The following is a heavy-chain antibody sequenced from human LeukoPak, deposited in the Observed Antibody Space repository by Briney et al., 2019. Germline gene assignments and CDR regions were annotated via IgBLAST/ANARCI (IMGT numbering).Heavy chain of an antibody. CDR1: GFTFSSYA. Sequence: GGSLRLSCAASGFTFSSYAMSWVRQAPGKGLEWVSAISGSGGSTYYADSVKGRFTISRDNSKNTLYLQMNGLRAEDTAVYYCAKDRKLMVYGTFDPWGQGTLVTVSS. CDR3: AKDRKLMVYGTFDP. V-gene: IGHV3-23*01. J-gene: IGHJ5*02. CDR2: ISGSGGST. D-gene: IGHD2-8*01.